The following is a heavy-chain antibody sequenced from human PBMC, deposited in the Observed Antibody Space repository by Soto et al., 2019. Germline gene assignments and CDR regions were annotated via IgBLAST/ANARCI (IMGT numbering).Heavy chain of an antibody. CDR2: INHSGNT. D-gene: IGHD4-17*01. CDR1: GGSFSGYY. Sequence: QVQLQQWGAGLLKPSETLSLTCAVYGGSFSGYYWSWIRQPPGKGLGWIGEINHSGNTNYNPSLKSRVSISVDTSKNQFSLKLRSVTAADTAVYYCASSLPLTRVTKVWYFDLWGRGTLVSVSS. J-gene: IGHJ2*01. CDR3: ASSLPLTRVTKVWYFDL. V-gene: IGHV4-34*01.